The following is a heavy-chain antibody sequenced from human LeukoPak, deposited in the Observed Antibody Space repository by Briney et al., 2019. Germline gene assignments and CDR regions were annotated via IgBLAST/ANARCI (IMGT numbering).Heavy chain of an antibody. J-gene: IGHJ4*02. CDR1: GFIFDDYA. Sequence: AGGSLRLSCAASGFIFDDYAMHWVRQAPGKGLEWVSLIGGDGDNKYYSDSVKGRFTISRANSKNSLYLQMNSLRTEDTALYYCVTSRWGSYRWDRFPFDYWGQGTLVTVSS. CDR2: IGGDGDNK. CDR3: VTSRWGSYRWDRFPFDY. V-gene: IGHV3-43*02. D-gene: IGHD3-16*02.